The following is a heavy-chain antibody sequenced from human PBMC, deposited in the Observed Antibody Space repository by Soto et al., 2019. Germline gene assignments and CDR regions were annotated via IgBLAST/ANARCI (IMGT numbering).Heavy chain of an antibody. Sequence: QVQLVKSGAEVKKPGASVQVSCKASGYTFASYVISWIRQAPGPGLEWMGWISAYNGNTNHAQKLQGRVTMTTDTSTSTAYMELRSLRSDDTAVYYCARDPRPPDYWGQGTLVTVSS. CDR2: ISAYNGNT. CDR1: GYTFASYV. J-gene: IGHJ4*02. V-gene: IGHV1-18*01. CDR3: ARDPRPPDY.